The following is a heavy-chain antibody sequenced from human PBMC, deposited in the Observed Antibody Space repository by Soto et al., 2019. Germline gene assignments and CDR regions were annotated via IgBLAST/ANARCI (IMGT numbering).Heavy chain of an antibody. V-gene: IGHV3-23*01. Sequence: PGGSLRLSCAASGFSFVNYAMNWVRQAPGKGLEWVSGLSGSGTSTYYADSVKGRFTISRDNSRDTLFLQMNSLTADDTAVYYCAKATQNRGCFNPFDSWGQGDLVTVSS. CDR3: AKATQNRGCFNPFDS. J-gene: IGHJ4*02. CDR1: GFSFVNYA. D-gene: IGHD6-19*01. CDR2: LSGSGTST.